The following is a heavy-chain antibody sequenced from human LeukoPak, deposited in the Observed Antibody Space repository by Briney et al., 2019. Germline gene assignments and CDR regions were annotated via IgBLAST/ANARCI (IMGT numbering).Heavy chain of an antibody. J-gene: IGHJ4*02. CDR2: IYYSGST. D-gene: IGHD5-12*01. Sequence: SETLSLTCTVSGGSISSYYWSWIRQPPGKGLEWIGYIYYSGSTNYNPSLKSRVTISVDTSKNQFSLKLSSVTAADTAVYYCARSSAPLGGYVYWGQGTLVTVSS. V-gene: IGHV4-59*01. CDR3: ARSSAPLGGYVY. CDR1: GGSISSYY.